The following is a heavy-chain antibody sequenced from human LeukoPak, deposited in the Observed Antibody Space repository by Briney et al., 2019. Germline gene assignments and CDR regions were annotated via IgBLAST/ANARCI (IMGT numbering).Heavy chain of an antibody. Sequence: SETLSLTRTVSGGSISSGGYYWSWIRQHPGKGLEWIGYIYYSGSTYYNPSLKSRVTISVDTSKNQFSLKLSSVTAADTAVYYCARESMAGTLDYWGQGTLVTVSS. J-gene: IGHJ4*01. D-gene: IGHD6-19*01. CDR2: IYYSGST. CDR1: GGSISSGGYY. CDR3: ARESMAGTLDY. V-gene: IGHV4-31*03.